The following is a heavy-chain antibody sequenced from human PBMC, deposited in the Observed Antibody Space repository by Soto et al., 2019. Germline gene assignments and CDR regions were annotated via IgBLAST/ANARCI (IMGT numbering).Heavy chain of an antibody. J-gene: IGHJ4*02. V-gene: IGHV3-30*18. CDR2: ISYDGSNK. CDR3: AKGRGLGELSLHTPLDY. D-gene: IGHD3-16*02. Sequence: GGSLRLSCAASGFTFSSYGMHWVRQAPGKGLEWVAVISYDGSNKYYADSVKGRFTISRDNSKNTLYLQMNSLRAEDTAVYYCAKGRGLGELSLHTPLDYWGQGTLVTVSS. CDR1: GFTFSSYG.